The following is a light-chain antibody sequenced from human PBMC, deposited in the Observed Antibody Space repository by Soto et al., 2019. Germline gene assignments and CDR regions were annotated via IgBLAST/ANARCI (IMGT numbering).Light chain of an antibody. CDR2: GTS. CDR3: EYYGTSIT. J-gene: IGKJ4*01. CDR1: QSISNNH. Sequence: EIVLTQSPGTLSLSPGERVTLSCRASQSISNNHLAWYQQKPGQAPRLLIHGTSNRATGIPDRFSGSGSGTDLTLTFSRLEPEDFAVYYCEYYGTSITFGGGTKVEIK. V-gene: IGKV3-20*01.